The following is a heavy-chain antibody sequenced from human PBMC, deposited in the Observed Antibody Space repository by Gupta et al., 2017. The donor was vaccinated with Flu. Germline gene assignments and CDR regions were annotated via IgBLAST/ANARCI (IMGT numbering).Heavy chain of an antibody. V-gene: IGHV3-23*01. CDR2: MSGSGSES. J-gene: IGHJ6*02. CDR3: AKDLHNHGWDV. CDR1: GFTFSTYY. D-gene: IGHD1-1*01. Sequence: EVKLLESGGGLVQSGGSLSLSRPASGFTFSTYYMAWVRQAPGKGLEWLSVMSGSGSESYHADSVKGRFTMSRDNSKNMLYLDMNSLRAEDTALYYCAKDLHNHGWDVWGQGTTVIVSS.